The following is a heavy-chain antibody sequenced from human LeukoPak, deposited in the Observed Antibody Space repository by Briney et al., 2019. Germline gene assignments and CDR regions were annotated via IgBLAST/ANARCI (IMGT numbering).Heavy chain of an antibody. CDR3: ASRDCSGGSCYPDTHDAFDI. J-gene: IGHJ3*02. Sequence: SETLSLTCTVSGGSISSSSYYWSWIRQPPGKGLEWIGYIYYSGSTNYNPSLKSRVTISVDTSKNQFSLKLSSVTAADTAVYYCASRDCSGGSCYPDTHDAFDIWGQGTMVTVSS. V-gene: IGHV4-61*01. CDR2: IYYSGST. D-gene: IGHD2-15*01. CDR1: GGSISSSSYY.